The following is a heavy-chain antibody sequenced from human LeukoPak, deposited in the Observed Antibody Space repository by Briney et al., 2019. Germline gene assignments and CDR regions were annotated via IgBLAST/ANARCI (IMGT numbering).Heavy chain of an antibody. CDR2: IIPIFGTA. V-gene: IGHV1-69*13. CDR3: ATSRALTANDDAFDI. D-gene: IGHD7-27*01. CDR1: GGTFSSYA. J-gene: IGHJ3*02. Sequence: SVKVSCKASGGTFSSYAISWVRQAPGQGLEWMGGIIPIFGTANYAQKFQGRVTITADESTSTAYMELSSLRSEDTAVYYCATSRALTANDDAFDIWGQGTMVTVSS.